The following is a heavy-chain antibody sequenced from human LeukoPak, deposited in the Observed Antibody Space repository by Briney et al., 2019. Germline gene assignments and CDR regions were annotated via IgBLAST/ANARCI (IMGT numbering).Heavy chain of an antibody. Sequence: SETLSLTCTVSGGSISTSGYYWGWIRQPPGKGLEWIGSFYYSGSAYYNPSLKSRVTISVDTSKNHFSLKLSSVTAADTAVYYCARDCPAYCNGGSCYYYYMDVWGKGTTVTISS. J-gene: IGHJ6*03. V-gene: IGHV4-39*07. D-gene: IGHD2-15*01. CDR3: ARDCPAYCNGGSCYYYYMDV. CDR2: FYYSGSA. CDR1: GGSISTSGYY.